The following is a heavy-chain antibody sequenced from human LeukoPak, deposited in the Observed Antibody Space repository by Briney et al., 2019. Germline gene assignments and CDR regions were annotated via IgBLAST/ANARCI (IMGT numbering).Heavy chain of an antibody. Sequence: PGGSLRLSCAASGFTFSSYAMHWVRHAPGKGLEWVAVISYDGSNKYYADSVKGRFTISRDNSKNTLYLQMNSLRAEDTAVNYCAVGNQYQPLRLMDVWGKGTTVTVSS. CDR1: GFTFSSYA. CDR2: ISYDGSNK. D-gene: IGHD2-2*01. V-gene: IGHV3-30*01. CDR3: AVGNQYQPLRLMDV. J-gene: IGHJ6*03.